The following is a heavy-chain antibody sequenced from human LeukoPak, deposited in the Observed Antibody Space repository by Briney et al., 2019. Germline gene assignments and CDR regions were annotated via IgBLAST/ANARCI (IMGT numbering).Heavy chain of an antibody. Sequence: PGGSLRLSCAASGFPFSIHAMSWVRQAPGKGLEWVSAISGSGGSTYYADSVKGRFTISRDNSKNTLYLQMNSLRAEDTAVYYCAKDKRQYPYHFNYWGQGTLVTVSS. CDR2: ISGSGGST. V-gene: IGHV3-23*01. CDR1: GFPFSIHA. J-gene: IGHJ4*02. CDR3: AKDKRQYPYHFNY. D-gene: IGHD2-21*01.